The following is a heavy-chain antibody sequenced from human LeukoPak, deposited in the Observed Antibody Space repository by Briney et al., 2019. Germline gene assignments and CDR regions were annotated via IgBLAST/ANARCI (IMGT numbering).Heavy chain of an antibody. V-gene: IGHV4-61*01. D-gene: IGHD5-12*01. CDR1: GGFVTSGSYY. Sequence: SQTLSLTCTVSGGFVTSGSYYWSWIRQLPGKGLEWIGYISYSGTTNYHPSLKSRVTISVDTSKNQFSLKLTSVTAADAAVYYCARHLRGAHFDYWGQGTLVTVSS. J-gene: IGHJ4*02. CDR3: ARHLRGAHFDY. CDR2: ISYSGTT.